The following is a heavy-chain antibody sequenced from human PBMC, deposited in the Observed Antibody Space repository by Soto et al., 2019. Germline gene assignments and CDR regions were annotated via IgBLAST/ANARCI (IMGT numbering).Heavy chain of an antibody. CDR1: GFTFDDYA. CDR3: AQSYYGMDV. J-gene: IGHJ6*02. V-gene: IGHV3-9*01. CDR2: ISWNSGSI. Sequence: SLRLSCAASGFTFDDYAMHWVRQAPGKGLEWVSGISWNSGSIGYADSVKGRFTISRDNAKNSLYLQMNSLRAEDTALYYCAQSYYGMDVWGQGTTVTVSS.